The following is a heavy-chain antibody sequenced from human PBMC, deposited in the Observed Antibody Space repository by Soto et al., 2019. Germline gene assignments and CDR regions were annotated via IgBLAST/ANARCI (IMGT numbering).Heavy chain of an antibody. J-gene: IGHJ4*02. V-gene: IGHV1-69*02. CDR3: ATSYGSGSAHFDS. CDR1: GDIFSRST. D-gene: IGHD3-10*01. Sequence: QVQLVQSGTEVTKPGSSVTVSCTASGDIFSRSTLSWVRQAPGQRLEWMGRIIPMLGMSNSALKFQGRLTIRADTSTNKVYMHLNSLRSDDTAVYYCATSYGSGSAHFDSWGQGTLVTVSS. CDR2: IIPMLGMS.